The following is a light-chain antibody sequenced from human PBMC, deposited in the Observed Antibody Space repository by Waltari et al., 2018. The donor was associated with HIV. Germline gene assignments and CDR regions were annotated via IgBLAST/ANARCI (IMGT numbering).Light chain of an antibody. CDR1: NSDIGSYDL. J-gene: IGLJ1*01. Sequence: QSALTQPASVSGSRGQSITISCPGTNSDIGSYDLVSWYQQHPRDAPKLLIYEVSYRPSGVSDRFSGSKSINAASLTISGLQADDEGDYYCLSYGRDGSYVFGSGT. CDR3: LSYGRDGSYV. CDR2: EVS. V-gene: IGLV2-14*01.